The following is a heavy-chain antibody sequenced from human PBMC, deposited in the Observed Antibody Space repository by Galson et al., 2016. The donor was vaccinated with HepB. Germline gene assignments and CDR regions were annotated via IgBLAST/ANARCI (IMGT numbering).Heavy chain of an antibody. CDR3: ARSNYDFWSGYWVHGMDV. V-gene: IGHV3-74*01. CDR2: INSDGTIS. D-gene: IGHD3-3*01. CDR1: GFAFSSHW. J-gene: IGHJ6*04. Sequence: SLRLSCAASGFAFSSHWMHWVRQAPGKGLMWVARINSDGTISNYADSVKGRFTISRDNAENTLYLEMNSLRAEDTAVYYCARSNYDFWSGYWVHGMDVWGKGTTVTVSS.